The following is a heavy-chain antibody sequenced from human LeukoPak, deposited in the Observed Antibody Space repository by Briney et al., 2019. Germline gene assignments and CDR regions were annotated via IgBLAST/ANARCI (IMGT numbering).Heavy chain of an antibody. CDR2: INPNSGGT. V-gene: IGHV1-2*02. J-gene: IGHJ5*02. CDR3: ARASVRGVKRYNWFDP. CDR1: GGTFSSYA. Sequence: ASVKVSCKASGGTFSSYAISWVRQAPGQGLEWMGWINPNSGGTNYAQKFQGRVTMTRDTSISTAYMELSRLRSDDTAVYYCARASVRGVKRYNWFDPWGQGTLVTVSS. D-gene: IGHD3-10*01.